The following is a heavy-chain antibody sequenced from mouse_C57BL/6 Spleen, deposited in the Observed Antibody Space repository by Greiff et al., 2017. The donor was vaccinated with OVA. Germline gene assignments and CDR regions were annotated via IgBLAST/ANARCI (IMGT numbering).Heavy chain of an antibody. CDR3: ARPDHDYGSSFDY. CDR2: IYPGDGDT. Sequence: VQLKLSGAELVKPGASVKISCKASGYAFSSYWMNWVKQRPGKGLEWIGQIYPGDGDTNYNGKFKGKATLTADKSSSTAYMQLSSLTSEDSAVYFCARPDHDYGSSFDYWGQGTTLTVSS. D-gene: IGHD1-1*01. CDR1: GYAFSSYW. J-gene: IGHJ2*01. V-gene: IGHV1-80*01.